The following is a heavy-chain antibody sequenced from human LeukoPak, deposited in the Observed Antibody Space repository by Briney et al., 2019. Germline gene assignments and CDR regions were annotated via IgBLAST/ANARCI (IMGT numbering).Heavy chain of an antibody. Sequence: PSETLSLTCTVSGGSFSSGSYYWSWIRQPPGKGLEWIGYIYYSGSTNYNPSLKSRVTISVDTSKNQFSLKLSSVTAADTAVYYCARDSITFGGVIVYFDYWGQGTLVTVSS. D-gene: IGHD3-16*02. J-gene: IGHJ4*02. CDR1: GGSFSSGSYY. V-gene: IGHV4-61*01. CDR3: ARDSITFGGVIVYFDY. CDR2: IYYSGST.